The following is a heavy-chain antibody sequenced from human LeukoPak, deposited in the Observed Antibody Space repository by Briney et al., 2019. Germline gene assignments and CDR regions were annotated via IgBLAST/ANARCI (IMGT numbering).Heavy chain of an antibody. D-gene: IGHD2-2*01. CDR2: IIPIFGTA. V-gene: IGHV1-69*13. CDR1: GGTFSSYA. Sequence: GASVKVSCKASGGTFSSYAISWVRQAPGQGLEWMGGIIPIFGTANYAQKFQGRVTITADESTSTAYMELSSLRSEDTAVYYCARGGYCSSTSCYVSAHFFDFDYWGQGTLVTVSS. J-gene: IGHJ4*02. CDR3: ARGGYCSSTSCYVSAHFFDFDY.